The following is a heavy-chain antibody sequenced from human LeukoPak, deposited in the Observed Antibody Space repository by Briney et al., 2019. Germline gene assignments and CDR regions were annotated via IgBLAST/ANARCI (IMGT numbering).Heavy chain of an antibody. CDR2: LNGDGSST. J-gene: IGHJ6*02. V-gene: IGHV3-74*01. Sequence: GGSLRLSCAASGFTFGTYWMHWVRQAPGKGLVWVSCLNGDGSSTSYADSVKGRLTISRDNAKNTLYLQMNSLRAEDTAVYYCARGVTVGATIYYYGMDVRGRGTMVTVSS. CDR1: GFTFGTYW. CDR3: ARGVTVGATIYYYGMDV. D-gene: IGHD1-26*01.